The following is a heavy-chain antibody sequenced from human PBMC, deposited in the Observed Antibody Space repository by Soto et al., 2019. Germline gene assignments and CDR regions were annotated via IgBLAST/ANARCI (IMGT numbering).Heavy chain of an antibody. Sequence: EVQLVESGGDLIKPGGSLRLSCAASGFTFSNAWMTWVRQAPGKGLEWVGRIKSKTDGGTTDYAAPVKGRFTISRDDSHITSYLQMNTPKTEDTAVCYCTTHRGYPASWGQGAPVPVAS. CDR2: IKSKTDGGTT. CDR3: TTHRGYPAS. CDR1: GFTFSNAW. J-gene: IGHJ5*02. V-gene: IGHV3-15*01. D-gene: IGHD2-2*01.